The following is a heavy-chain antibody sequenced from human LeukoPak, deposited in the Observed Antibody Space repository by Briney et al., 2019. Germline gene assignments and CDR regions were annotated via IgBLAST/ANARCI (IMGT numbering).Heavy chain of an antibody. D-gene: IGHD1-14*01. CDR2: INADNGNT. Sequence: ASVKVSCKASGYTFTSYAMQWVRQAPGQRLEWMGWINADNGNTKYSQKFQGRVTITRDTSASTAYMELSSLRSEDTAVYYCARGVGMGSSNLDYWGQGTLVTVSS. J-gene: IGHJ4*02. V-gene: IGHV1-3*01. CDR3: ARGVGMGSSNLDY. CDR1: GYTFTSYA.